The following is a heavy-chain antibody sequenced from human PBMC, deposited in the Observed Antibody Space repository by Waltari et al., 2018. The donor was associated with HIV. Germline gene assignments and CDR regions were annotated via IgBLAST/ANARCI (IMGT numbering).Heavy chain of an antibody. CDR2: INPSGGST. Sequence: QVQLVQSGAEVKKPGASVKVSCQSFGYSFISYYMNWERQAPGQRLEGMGIINPSGGSTTYAQKFQGIVTMTRDTSTSTVYMELSSLRSEDTAVYYCARGVPVDTAMGKYYYYALDVWGQGTTVTVSS. J-gene: IGHJ6*02. CDR3: ARGVPVDTAMGKYYYYALDV. CDR1: GYSFISYY. V-gene: IGHV1-46*01. D-gene: IGHD5-18*01.